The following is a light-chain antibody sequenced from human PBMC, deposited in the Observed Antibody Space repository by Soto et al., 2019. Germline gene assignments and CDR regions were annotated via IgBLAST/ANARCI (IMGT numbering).Light chain of an antibody. V-gene: IGLV3-25*03. CDR3: QSADSSGTYPVI. CDR1: ALPRQY. Sequence: SYELTQPPSVSVSPGQTARITCSGDALPRQYAYWYQQKPGQAPVLVMYKDSERPSGIPERFSGSRSGTTVTLTISGVQAEDEADYYCQSADSSGTYPVIFGGGTKLTVL. CDR2: KDS. J-gene: IGLJ2*01.